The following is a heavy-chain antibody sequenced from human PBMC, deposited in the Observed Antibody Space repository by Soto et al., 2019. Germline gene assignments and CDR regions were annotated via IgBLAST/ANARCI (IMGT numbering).Heavy chain of an antibody. CDR1: GFTFTSSA. D-gene: IGHD1-26*01. Sequence: GASVKGSCKASGFTFTSSAVQWVRQARGQRLEWIGWIVVGSGNTNYAQKFQERVTITRDMSTSTAYMELSSLRSEDTAVYYCAAAEWDLNYYYVMDVRGQGTTVTGSS. CDR3: AAAEWDLNYYYVMDV. CDR2: IVVGSGNT. V-gene: IGHV1-58*01. J-gene: IGHJ6*02.